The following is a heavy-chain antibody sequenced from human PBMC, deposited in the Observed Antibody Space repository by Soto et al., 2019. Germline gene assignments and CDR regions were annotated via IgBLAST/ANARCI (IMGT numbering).Heavy chain of an antibody. CDR1: GGSFSGYY. CDR2: INHSGGT. CDR3: ARATTYYYGSGSYNWFDP. V-gene: IGHV4-34*01. J-gene: IGHJ5*02. Sequence: PSETLSLTCAVYGGSFSGYYWSWIRQPPGKGLEWIGEINHSGGTNYNPSLKSRVTISVDTSKNQFSLKLSSVTAADTAVYYCARATTYYYGSGSYNWFDPWGQGTLVTVSS. D-gene: IGHD3-10*01.